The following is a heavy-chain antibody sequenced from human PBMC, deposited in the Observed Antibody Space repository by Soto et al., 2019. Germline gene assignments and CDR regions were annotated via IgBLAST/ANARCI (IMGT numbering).Heavy chain of an antibody. V-gene: IGHV2-5*02. CDR3: AHRRIAVDGPWFDP. D-gene: IGHD6-19*01. Sequence: SGPTLVNPTQTLTLTCTFSGFSLSTSGVGVGWIRQPPGKALEWLALIYWDDDKRYSPSLKSRLTITKDTSKNQVVLKMTNMDPVDTATYYCAHRRIAVDGPWFDPWGQGTLVTVSS. J-gene: IGHJ5*02. CDR1: GFSLSTSGVG. CDR2: IYWDDDK.